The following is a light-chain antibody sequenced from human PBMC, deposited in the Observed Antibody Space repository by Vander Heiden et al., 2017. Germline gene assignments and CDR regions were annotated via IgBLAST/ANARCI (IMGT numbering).Light chain of an antibody. CDR1: QSISSY. J-gene: IGKJ1*01. V-gene: IGKV1-39*01. Sequence: DIQMTPSPSSLSASVGDRLTITCRASQSISSYVNWYQQKAGKAPKLLIHAASSLQSGVPSRFSGSGSGTDFTLTISSLQPEDFATYYCQQSSSTPPTFGQGTKVEVK. CDR3: QQSSSTPPT. CDR2: AAS.